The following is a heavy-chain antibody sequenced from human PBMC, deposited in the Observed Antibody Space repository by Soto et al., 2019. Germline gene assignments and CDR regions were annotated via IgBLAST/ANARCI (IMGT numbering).Heavy chain of an antibody. CDR3: ARLHRSAQYYFDY. CDR2: IYYSGST. D-gene: IGHD3-10*01. J-gene: IGHJ4*02. V-gene: IGHV4-59*08. Sequence: SLTCTVSGGSISSYYWSWIRQPPGKGLEWIGYIYYSGSTNYNPSLKSRVTISVDTSKNQFSLELSSVTAADTAVYYCARLHRSAQYYFDYWGQGTLVTVSS. CDR1: GGSISSYY.